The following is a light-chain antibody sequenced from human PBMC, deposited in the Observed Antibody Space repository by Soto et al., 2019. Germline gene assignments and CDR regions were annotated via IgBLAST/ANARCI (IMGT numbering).Light chain of an antibody. CDR3: CSYAGSSTWV. V-gene: IGLV2-23*01. Sequence: QSALTQPASVSGSPGQSITISCTGTSSDVGSYNLVSWYQQHPGKAPKLMIYEGSKRPSGVSNRFSGSKSGNTAFLTISGLQAEDEADYYCCSYAGSSTWVFGGGTKVTV. CDR2: EGS. J-gene: IGLJ3*02. CDR1: SSDVGSYNL.